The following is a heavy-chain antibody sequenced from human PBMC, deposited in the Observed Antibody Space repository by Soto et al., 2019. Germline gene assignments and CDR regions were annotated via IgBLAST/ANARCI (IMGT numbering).Heavy chain of an antibody. CDR1: GFTFSSYA. CDR2: ISGSGGST. V-gene: IGHV3-23*01. CDR3: VRENYYYGMDV. J-gene: IGHJ6*02. Sequence: PGGSLRLSCAASGFTFSSYAMSWVRQAPGKGLEWVSAISGSGGSTYDADSVKGRFTISRDNSKNTLYLQMNSLRVEDTAMYYCVRENYYYGMDVWGQGTAVTVSS.